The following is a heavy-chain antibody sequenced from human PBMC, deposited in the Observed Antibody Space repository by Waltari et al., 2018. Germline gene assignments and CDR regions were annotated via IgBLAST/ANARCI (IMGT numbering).Heavy chain of an antibody. J-gene: IGHJ3*02. Sequence: QVQLQESGPGLVKPSETLSLTCAVSGYSISSGYDWGWSRQPPGKGLEWIGSIYHSGSTYYNPSLKSRVTISVDTSKNQFSLKLSSVTAADTAVYYCARRRLGAFDIWGQGTMVTVSS. V-gene: IGHV4-38-2*01. D-gene: IGHD7-27*01. CDR1: GYSISSGYD. CDR2: IYHSGST. CDR3: ARRRLGAFDI.